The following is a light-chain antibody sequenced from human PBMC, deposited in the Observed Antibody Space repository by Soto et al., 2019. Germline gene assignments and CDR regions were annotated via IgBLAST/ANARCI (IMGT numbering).Light chain of an antibody. Sequence: EIVMTQSPATLSVSPGERATLSCRASQSVSSNLAWYQQKPGQAPRLLIYGASTRATGIPARFSGSGSGTEFTLTMSSVQSEDFAVYYCEQYNKWPLTFGGGTNVDIK. J-gene: IGKJ4*01. CDR2: GAS. V-gene: IGKV3-15*01. CDR1: QSVSSN. CDR3: EQYNKWPLT.